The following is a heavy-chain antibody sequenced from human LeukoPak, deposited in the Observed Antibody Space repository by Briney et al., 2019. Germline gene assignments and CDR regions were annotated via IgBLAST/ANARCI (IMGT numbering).Heavy chain of an antibody. CDR2: INPNSGGT. CDR1: GYTFTSYD. CDR3: ARGMGSSWYEGVDY. J-gene: IGHJ4*02. Sequence: ASVKVSCKASGYTFTSYDMNWVRQAPGQGLEWMGWINPNSGGTNYAQKFQGRVTMTRDTDISTAYMELSRLSSDDTAVYYCARGMGSSWYEGVDYWGQGTLVTVSS. D-gene: IGHD6-13*01. V-gene: IGHV1-2*02.